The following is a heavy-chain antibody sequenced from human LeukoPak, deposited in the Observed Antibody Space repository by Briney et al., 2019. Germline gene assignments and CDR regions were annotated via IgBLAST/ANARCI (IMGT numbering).Heavy chain of an antibody. D-gene: IGHD3-9*01. CDR3: ARSSSDNDILTGYYDY. J-gene: IGHJ4*02. V-gene: IGHV3-20*04. CDR2: INWNGGST. CDR1: GFTFDDYG. Sequence: GGSLRLSCAASGFTFDDYGMSWVRQAPGKGLEWVSGINWNGGSTGYADSVKGRFTISRDNAKNSLYLQMNSLRAEDTALYYCARSSSDNDILTGYYDYWGQGTLVTVSS.